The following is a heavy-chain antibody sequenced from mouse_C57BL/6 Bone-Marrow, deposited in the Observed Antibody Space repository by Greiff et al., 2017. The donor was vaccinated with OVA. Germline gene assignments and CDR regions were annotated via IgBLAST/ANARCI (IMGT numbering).Heavy chain of an antibody. CDR2: IYPGDGDT. D-gene: IGHD1-1*01. CDR1: GYAFSSSW. Sequence: QVQLQQSGPELVKPGASVKISCKASGYAFSSSWMNWVKQRPGKGLEWIGRIYPGDGDTNYNGKFKGKATLTADKSSSTAYMQLSSLTSEDSAVYFCAPLYYYGSSYWYFDVWGTGTTVTVSS. J-gene: IGHJ1*03. V-gene: IGHV1-82*01. CDR3: APLYYYGSSYWYFDV.